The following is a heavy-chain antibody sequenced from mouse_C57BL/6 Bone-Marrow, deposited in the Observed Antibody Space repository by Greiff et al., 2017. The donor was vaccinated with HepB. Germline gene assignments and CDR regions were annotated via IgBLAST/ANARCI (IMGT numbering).Heavy chain of an antibody. CDR1: GFTFSDYG. D-gene: IGHD1-1*01. Sequence: EVKLVESGGGLVKPGGSLKLSCAASGFTFSDYGMHWVRQAPEKGLEWVAYISSGSSTIYYADTVKGRFTISRDNAKNTLFLQMTSLRSEDTAMYYCARGDGSSYEGFAYWGQVTLVTVSA. CDR2: ISSGSSTI. V-gene: IGHV5-17*01. CDR3: ARGDGSSYEGFAY. J-gene: IGHJ3*01.